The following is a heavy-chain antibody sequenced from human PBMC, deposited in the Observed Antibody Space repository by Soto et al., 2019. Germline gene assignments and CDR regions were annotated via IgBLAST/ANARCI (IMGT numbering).Heavy chain of an antibody. D-gene: IGHD3-9*01. CDR3: ATSFRYFDN. J-gene: IGHJ4*02. Sequence: GGSLRLSCAVSGFTPSTTPLSWVRQPPGKELEWVTTISGTASRTYYVDSVKGRFFISRDNSKNTVTLQMNNLTVDDTAVYYCATSFRYFDNWGQGTRVTVSS. CDR1: GFTPSTTP. CDR2: ISGTASRT. V-gene: IGHV3-23*01.